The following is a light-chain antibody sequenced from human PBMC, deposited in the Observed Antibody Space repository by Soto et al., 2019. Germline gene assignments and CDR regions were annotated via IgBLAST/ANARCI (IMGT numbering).Light chain of an antibody. CDR3: PHYHNWTRT. J-gene: IGKJ1*01. CDR1: QSVRSN. Sequence: EKVLTQSPATLCVSPGESATLACRASQSVRSNLAGYQQKPGTTPRLLSYCASPRATGSPDRFSGRGSVTEFTPTSSSLHSAAFAVYSCPHYHNWTRTCGPGTNVEIK. V-gene: IGKV3-15*01. CDR2: CAS.